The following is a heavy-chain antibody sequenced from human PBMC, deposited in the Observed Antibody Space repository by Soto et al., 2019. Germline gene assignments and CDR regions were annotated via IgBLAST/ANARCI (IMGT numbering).Heavy chain of an antibody. CDR3: ARGNSPLFDY. J-gene: IGHJ4*02. CDR1: GFTVSSNY. CDR2: IYSDGST. Sequence: EVQLVESGGGVVQPGGSLTLSCAASGFTVSSNYMTWVGQAPGKGLEWVSVIYSDGSTYYADSVKGRFTASRHNSRNTLYLQMNSLRAADTAMYYCARGNSPLFDYWGQGTLVTVSS. V-gene: IGHV3-53*04. D-gene: IGHD1-26*01.